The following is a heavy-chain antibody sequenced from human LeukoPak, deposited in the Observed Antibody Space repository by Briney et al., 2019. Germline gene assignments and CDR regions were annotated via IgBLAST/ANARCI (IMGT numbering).Heavy chain of an antibody. CDR3: ATFPDSSGYYA. CDR1: GFTFSNYW. D-gene: IGHD3-22*01. CDR2: ISYDGSNK. V-gene: IGHV3-30*03. J-gene: IGHJ5*02. Sequence: GGSLRLSCAASGFTFSNYWMNWVRPAPGKGLEWVAVISYDGSNKYYADSVKGRFTISRDNSKNTLYLQMNSLRAEDTAVYYCATFPDSSGYYAWGQGTLVTVSS.